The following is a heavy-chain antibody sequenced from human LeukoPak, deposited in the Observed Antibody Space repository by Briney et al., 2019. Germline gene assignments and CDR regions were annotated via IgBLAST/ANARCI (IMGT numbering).Heavy chain of an antibody. V-gene: IGHV3-30*02. CDR1: GFTFSSYG. D-gene: IGHD3-10*01. J-gene: IGHJ6*03. CDR2: IRYDGSNK. CDR3: AKAVGFDYYYYYMDV. Sequence: AGGSLRLSCAASGFTFSSYGMHWVRQAPGKGLEWVSFIRYDGSNKYYADSVKGRFTISRDNSKNTLYLQMNSLRAEDTAVYYCAKAVGFDYYYYYMDVWGKGTTVTVSS.